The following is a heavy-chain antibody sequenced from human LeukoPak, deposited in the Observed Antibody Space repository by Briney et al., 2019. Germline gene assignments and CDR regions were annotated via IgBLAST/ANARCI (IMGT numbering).Heavy chain of an antibody. CDR1: GFTFSSYV. J-gene: IGHJ3*02. CDR2: IRYNGSNK. Sequence: GGSLRLSCAASGFTFSSYVMHWVRQPPGKGLEWVAFIRYNGSNKYYADSVKGRFTISRENSKNTLYLQINSLRAEDTAVYYSARVGPRDAFDIWGEGTMVTVSS. V-gene: IGHV3-30*02. CDR3: ARVGPRDAFDI.